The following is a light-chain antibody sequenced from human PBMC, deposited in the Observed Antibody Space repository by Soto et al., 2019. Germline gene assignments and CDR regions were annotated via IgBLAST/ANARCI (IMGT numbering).Light chain of an antibody. J-gene: IGLJ1*01. CDR3: ISYTSDDVRYV. Sequence: QSALTQPRSVSGSPGQSVTISCTGTSSDVGSYNYVSWYQQQPGKAPKLMIYDVNKRPSGVPDRFSGSKSGNTASLTISGLQAEDEADYYCISYTSDDVRYVFGTGTKLTVL. CDR1: SSDVGSYNY. V-gene: IGLV2-11*01. CDR2: DVN.